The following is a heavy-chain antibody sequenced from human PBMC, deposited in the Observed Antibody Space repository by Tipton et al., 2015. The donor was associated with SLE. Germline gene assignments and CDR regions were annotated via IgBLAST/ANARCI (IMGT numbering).Heavy chain of an antibody. Sequence: LRLSCAASGFTFSDSYMSWIRQAPGKGLEWIGSIYHSGSTYYNPSLKSRVTISVDTSKNQFSLKLSSVTAADTAVYYCARHRGKAFDYWGQGTLVTVSS. CDR3: ARHRGKAFDY. D-gene: IGHD3-10*01. CDR2: IYHSGST. V-gene: IGHV4-38-2*01. CDR1: GFTFSDSY. J-gene: IGHJ4*02.